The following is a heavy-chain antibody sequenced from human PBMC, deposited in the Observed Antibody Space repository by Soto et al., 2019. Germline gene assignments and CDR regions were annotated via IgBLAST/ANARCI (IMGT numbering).Heavy chain of an antibody. Sequence: ASVKVSCKASGYTFTGYYMHWVRQAPGQGLEWMGWINPNSGGTNYAQKFQGWVTMTRDTSISTAYMELSRLRSDDTAVYYCARDRGVGATYAFEIWGQGTLVTVS. CDR3: ARDRGVGATYAFEI. D-gene: IGHD1-26*01. CDR1: GYTFTGYY. CDR2: INPNSGGT. V-gene: IGHV1-2*04. J-gene: IGHJ3*02.